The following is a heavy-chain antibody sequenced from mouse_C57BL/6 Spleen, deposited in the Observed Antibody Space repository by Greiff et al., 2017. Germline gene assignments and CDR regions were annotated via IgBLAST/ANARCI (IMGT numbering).Heavy chain of an antibody. V-gene: IGHV5-9-1*02. CDR3: TREGLTGTFDY. Sequence: EVQRVESGEGLVKPGGSLKLSCAASGFTFSSYAMSWVRQTPEKRLEWVAYISSGGDYIYYADTVKGRFTISRDNARNTLYLQMSSLKSEDTAMYYCTREGLTGTFDYWGQGTTLTVSS. J-gene: IGHJ2*01. CDR2: ISSGGDYI. D-gene: IGHD4-1*01. CDR1: GFTFSSYA.